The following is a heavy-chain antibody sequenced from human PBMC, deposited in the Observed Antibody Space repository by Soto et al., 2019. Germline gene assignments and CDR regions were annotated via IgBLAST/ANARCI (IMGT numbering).Heavy chain of an antibody. CDR1: GYTFTSYG. CDR3: ARGSPDRSTIIVSLY. CDR2: IGAYNGDT. D-gene: IGHD3-22*01. J-gene: IGHJ4*02. V-gene: IGHV1-18*01. Sequence: GASVNVSCKTSGYTFTSYGITWVRQAPGQGLEWMGWIGAYNGDTNYAQNLQGRVTMTTDTSTSTAYMELRALRSDDTAIYYCARGSPDRSTIIVSLYWGQGTLVTVSS.